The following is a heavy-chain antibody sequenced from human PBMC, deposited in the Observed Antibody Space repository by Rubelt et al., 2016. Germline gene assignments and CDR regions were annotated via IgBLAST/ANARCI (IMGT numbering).Heavy chain of an antibody. J-gene: IGHJ4*02. D-gene: IGHD3-9*01. CDR3: ARGPILTGYSHFYYFDY. V-gene: IGHV1-2*06. Sequence: GRINPNSGGTNYAQKFQGRVTMTRDTSISTAYMELSRLRSDDTAVYYCARGPILTGYSHFYYFDYWGQGTLVTVSS. CDR2: INPNSGGT.